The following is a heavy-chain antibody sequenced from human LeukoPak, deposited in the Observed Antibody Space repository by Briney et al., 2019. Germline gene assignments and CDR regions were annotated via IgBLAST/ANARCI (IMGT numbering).Heavy chain of an antibody. J-gene: IGHJ4*02. CDR3: AKVGGTSVGDYFHS. D-gene: IGHD1-7*01. Sequence: GGSLRLSCAASGFTFNNYGMHWVRQAPGKGLEWVAVIWYDGTNIYYTDSVKGRFTISRDNSKNTLDLQMNSLRAEDTAVYYCAKVGGTSVGDYFHSWGQGTLVTASS. V-gene: IGHV3-33*03. CDR1: GFTFNNYG. CDR2: IWYDGTNI.